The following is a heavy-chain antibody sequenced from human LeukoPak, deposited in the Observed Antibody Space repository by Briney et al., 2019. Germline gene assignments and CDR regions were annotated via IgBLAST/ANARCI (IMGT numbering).Heavy chain of an antibody. J-gene: IGHJ4*02. CDR1: GFTFSSYE. CDR3: ARDIYGDEDFDY. D-gene: IGHD3-10*01. CDR2: ISSSGNTI. V-gene: IGHV3-48*03. Sequence: GGSLRLSCAASGFTFSSYEMNWVRQAPGKGLEWVSYISSSGNTIYYADSVKGRFTISRDNAKNSLYLQMNSLRPEDTAVYYCARDIYGDEDFDYWGQGTLVSVSS.